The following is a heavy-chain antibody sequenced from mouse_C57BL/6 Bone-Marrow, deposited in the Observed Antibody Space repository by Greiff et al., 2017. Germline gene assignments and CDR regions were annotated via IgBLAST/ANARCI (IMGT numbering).Heavy chain of an antibody. V-gene: IGHV14-4*01. CDR2: IDPENGDT. D-gene: IGHD1-1*02. CDR1: GFNIKDDY. J-gene: IGHJ1*03. CDR3: ATFGYYYGLSYFDV. Sequence: EVQLQQSGAELVRPGASVKLSCTASGFNIKDDYMHWVKQRPEQGLEWIGWIDPENGDTEYASKFQGKATITAYTSSNTAYLQLSSLSSEDTAVYDCATFGYYYGLSYFDVWGTGTTVTVS.